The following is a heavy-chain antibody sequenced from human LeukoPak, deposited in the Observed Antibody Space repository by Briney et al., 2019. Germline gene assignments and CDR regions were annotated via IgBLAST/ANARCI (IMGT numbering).Heavy chain of an antibody. D-gene: IGHD3-3*01. J-gene: IGHJ4*02. CDR3: AREEEWLFDY. CDR2: IYYSGST. CDR1: GGPISSYY. Sequence: PSETLSLTCTVSGGPISSYYWSWIRQPPGKGLEWIGYIYYSGSTNYNPSLKSRVTISVDTSKNQFSLKLSSVTAADTAVYYCAREEEWLFDYWGQGTLVTVSS. V-gene: IGHV4-59*01.